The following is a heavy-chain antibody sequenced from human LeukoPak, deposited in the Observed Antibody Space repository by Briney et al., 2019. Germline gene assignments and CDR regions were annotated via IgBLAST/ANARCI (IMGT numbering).Heavy chain of an antibody. D-gene: IGHD6-13*01. V-gene: IGHV5-51*01. Sequence: GESLKISCKGSGYSFTSYWIGWVRQMPGKGLDWMGIIYPGDSDTRYSPSFQGQVTISADKSISTAYLQWSSLKASDTAMYYCARMVNIAAGGPDYWGQGTLVTVSS. CDR3: ARMVNIAAGGPDY. CDR1: GYSFTSYW. CDR2: IYPGDSDT. J-gene: IGHJ4*02.